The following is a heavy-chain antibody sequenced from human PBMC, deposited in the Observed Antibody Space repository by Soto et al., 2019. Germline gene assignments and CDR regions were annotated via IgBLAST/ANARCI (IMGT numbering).Heavy chain of an antibody. J-gene: IGHJ4*02. D-gene: IGHD3-16*01. CDR2: IYWDDYK. CDR3: VHKGGGDRILDY. CDR1: GFSLSTSGVG. Sequence: QITLKESGPALVKPTQTLTLTCTFSGFSLSTSGVGVGWIRQPPGEALEWLALIYWDDYKHFSPSLESRLTITKDTSKTQVVLTMTNMDPVDTATYYCVHKGGGDRILDYWGQGTLVTVSS. V-gene: IGHV2-5*02.